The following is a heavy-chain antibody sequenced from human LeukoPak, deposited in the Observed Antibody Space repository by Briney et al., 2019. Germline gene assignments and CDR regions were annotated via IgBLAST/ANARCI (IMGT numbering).Heavy chain of an antibody. V-gene: IGHV3-15*01. CDR2: IKSKTDGGTT. J-gene: IGHJ4*02. CDR3: TTGNWGSFSF. D-gene: IGHD7-27*01. CDR1: GFSFSDAW. Sequence: PGGSLRLSCAASGFSFSDAWMNCVRQAPGKGLEWVGRIKSKTDGGTTDYVAPVKGRFTISRDDSKHTLYLQLNSLKTEDTAVYYCTTGNWGSFSFWGQGTLVTVSS.